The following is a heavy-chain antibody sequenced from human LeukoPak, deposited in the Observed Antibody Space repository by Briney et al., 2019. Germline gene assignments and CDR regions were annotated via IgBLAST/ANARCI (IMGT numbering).Heavy chain of an antibody. CDR1: GYTFTSYG. V-gene: IGHV1-18*01. Sequence: ASVKVSCKASGYTFTSYGISWVRQAPGQGLEWMGWISAYNGNTNYAQKLQGRVTMTTDTSTSTTYMELRSLRSDDTAVYYCARSVHCSGGSCYVAFDIWGQGTMVTVSS. CDR3: ARSVHCSGGSCYVAFDI. CDR2: ISAYNGNT. J-gene: IGHJ3*02. D-gene: IGHD2-15*01.